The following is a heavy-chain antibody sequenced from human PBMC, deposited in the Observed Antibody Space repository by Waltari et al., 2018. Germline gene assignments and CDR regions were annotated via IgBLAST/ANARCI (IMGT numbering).Heavy chain of an antibody. V-gene: IGHV4-39*01. D-gene: IGHD3-9*01. J-gene: IGHJ5*01. Sequence: QLRESGPGLVKPSETLSLRCPVSGGPMISSSSFWAWIRRPPGKGMEWVGGIFFSGTTYQNPSLKSRVAMSIDTSNNHFSLRMTSMTAADTAMYYCARHEDDVSTGHFTWFDSWGQGTLVIVSS. CDR2: IFFSGTT. CDR3: ARHEDDVSTGHFTWFDS. CDR1: GGPMISSSSF.